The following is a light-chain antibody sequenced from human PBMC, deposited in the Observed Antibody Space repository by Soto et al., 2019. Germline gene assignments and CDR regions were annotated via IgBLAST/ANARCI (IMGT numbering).Light chain of an antibody. CDR1: ISDVGGYNY. V-gene: IGLV2-14*03. J-gene: IGLJ3*02. Sequence: QSALTQPASVSGSPGQSITISCTGTISDVGGYNYVSWYQQHPGEAPKLLIYQVSNRPSGVSDRFSGSKSGNTASLTISGLHAEDEADYYCSSYTSSESLDVLFGGGTKLTVL. CDR2: QVS. CDR3: SSYTSSESLDVL.